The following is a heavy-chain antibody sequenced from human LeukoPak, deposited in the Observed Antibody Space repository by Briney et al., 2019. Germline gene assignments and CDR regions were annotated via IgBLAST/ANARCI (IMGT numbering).Heavy chain of an antibody. Sequence: ASVKVSCKASGYTFTSYGISWVRQAPGQGLEWMGWISAYNGNTNYAQKLQGRVTMTTDTSTSTAYMELRSLRSDDTAVYYCARSVSSSRPPYYYYGMDVWGQGTTVTVSS. CDR2: ISAYNGNT. D-gene: IGHD2-2*01. V-gene: IGHV1-18*01. CDR1: GYTFTSYG. J-gene: IGHJ6*02. CDR3: ARSVSSSRPPYYYYGMDV.